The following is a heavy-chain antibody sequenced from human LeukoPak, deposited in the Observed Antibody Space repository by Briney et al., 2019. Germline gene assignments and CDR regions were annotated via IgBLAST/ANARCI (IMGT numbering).Heavy chain of an antibody. V-gene: IGHV1-69*13. D-gene: IGHD2-15*01. CDR1: GGTFSSYA. Sequence: ASVKVSCKASGGTFSSYAISWVRQAPGQGLEWMGGIIPIFGTANYAQKFQGRVTITADESTSTAYMELSSLRSEDTAVYYCASSVGYCSGGSCYRYYYYYGMDVWGQGTTVTVSS. J-gene: IGHJ6*02. CDR2: IIPIFGTA. CDR3: ASSVGYCSGGSCYRYYYYYGMDV.